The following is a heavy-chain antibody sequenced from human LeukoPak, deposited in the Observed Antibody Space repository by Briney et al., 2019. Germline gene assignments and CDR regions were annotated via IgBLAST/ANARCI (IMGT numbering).Heavy chain of an antibody. D-gene: IGHD2-2*01. Sequence: SETLSLTCTVSGGSISSYYWSWIRQPPGKGLEWIGYIYYSGSTNYNPSLKSRVTISVDTSKNQFSLKLSSVTAADTAVYYCARANYYCSSTSCYPPYSSSWDHDAFDIWGQGTMVTVSS. J-gene: IGHJ3*02. CDR1: GGSISSYY. CDR3: ARANYYCSSTSCYPPYSSSWDHDAFDI. V-gene: IGHV4-59*01. CDR2: IYYSGST.